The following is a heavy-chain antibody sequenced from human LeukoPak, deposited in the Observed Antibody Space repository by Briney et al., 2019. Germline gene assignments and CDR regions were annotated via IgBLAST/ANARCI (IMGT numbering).Heavy chain of an antibody. J-gene: IGHJ4*02. CDR3: ARGVYCSGGSCYGINFDY. CDR1: GYTFTGYY. D-gene: IGHD2-15*01. Sequence: ASVKVSCKASGYTFTGYYMHWVRQAPGQGLEWMGWINPNSGGTNYAQKFQGRVTMTRDTSISTAYMELSRLRSDDTAVYYCARGVYCSGGSCYGINFDYWGQGTLVTVSS. V-gene: IGHV1-2*02. CDR2: INPNSGGT.